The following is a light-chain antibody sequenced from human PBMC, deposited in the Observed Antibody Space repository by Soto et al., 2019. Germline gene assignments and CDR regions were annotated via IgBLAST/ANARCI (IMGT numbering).Light chain of an antibody. Sequence: EVVMTQSPATLSVSPGETATLSCRASQSVGSNLAWYQQKPGQAPRLLIYAASTRATGIPARFSGSGSGTEFTLTISIPQSEDFAVYYCQQDNNWSLGQATRLEI. CDR3: QQDNNWS. V-gene: IGKV3-15*01. CDR2: AAS. CDR1: QSVGSN. J-gene: IGKJ5*01.